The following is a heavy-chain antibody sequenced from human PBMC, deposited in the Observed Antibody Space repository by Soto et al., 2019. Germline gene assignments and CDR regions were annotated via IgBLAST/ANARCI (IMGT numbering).Heavy chain of an antibody. CDR1: GYTFTSYG. J-gene: IGHJ6*02. V-gene: IGHV1-18*01. CDR3: ARVQLRRAYYYYGMDV. CDR2: ISAYNGNT. Sequence: QVQLVQSGAEVKKPGASVKVSCKASGYTFTSYGISWVRQAPGQGLEWMGWISAYNGNTNYAQKLQGRVTMTTDTSTSTADMELRSLRSDDTAVYYCARVQLRRAYYYYGMDVWGQGTTVTVSS. D-gene: IGHD1-1*01.